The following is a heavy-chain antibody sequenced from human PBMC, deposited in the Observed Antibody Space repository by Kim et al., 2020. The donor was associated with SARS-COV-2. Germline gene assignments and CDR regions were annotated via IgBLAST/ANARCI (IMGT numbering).Heavy chain of an antibody. Sequence: SETLSLTCAVYGGSFSGYYWSWIRQPPGKGLEWIGEINHSGSTNYNPSLKSRVTISVDTSKNQFSLKLSSVTAADTAVYYCARGFRDGYCSSTSCYRGEAVDYWGQGTLVTVSS. CDR2: INHSGST. CDR3: ARGFRDGYCSSTSCYRGEAVDY. V-gene: IGHV4-34*01. CDR1: GGSFSGYY. J-gene: IGHJ4*02. D-gene: IGHD2-2*02.